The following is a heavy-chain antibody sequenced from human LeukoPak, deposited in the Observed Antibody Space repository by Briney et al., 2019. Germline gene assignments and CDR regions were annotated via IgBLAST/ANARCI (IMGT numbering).Heavy chain of an antibody. CDR2: VKSKNDGGTT. J-gene: IGHJ4*02. Sequence: GGSLRLSCAASGFTFSTTWMTWVRQAPGKGLEWVGRVKSKNDGGTTDFAAPVKGRFTISRDDSKDTVYLQMNSLKTEDTAVYYCTTVSATGTPFLWGQGTLVTASS. CDR3: TTVSATGTPFL. V-gene: IGHV3-15*01. D-gene: IGHD1-1*01. CDR1: GFTFSTTW.